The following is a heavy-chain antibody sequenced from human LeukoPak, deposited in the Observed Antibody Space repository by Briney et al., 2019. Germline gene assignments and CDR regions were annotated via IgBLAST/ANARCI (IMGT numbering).Heavy chain of an antibody. CDR1: GFTFRDAA. J-gene: IGHJ6*02. D-gene: IGHD6-19*01. CDR3: ARDRSTVAGLYYYGVDV. V-gene: IGHV3-48*03. Sequence: GGSLRLSCAASGFTFRDAAMNWVRQAPGKGLEWVSYISSSGSTIYYADSVKGRFTISRDNAKNSLYLQMNSLRAEDTAVYYCARDRSTVAGLYYYGVDVWGQGTTVIVSS. CDR2: ISSSGSTI.